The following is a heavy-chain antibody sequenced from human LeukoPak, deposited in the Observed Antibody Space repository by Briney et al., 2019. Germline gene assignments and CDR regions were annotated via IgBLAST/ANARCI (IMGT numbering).Heavy chain of an antibody. CDR1: EFSLTTSGVG. CDR3: ARLPPSHLGYFDY. Sequence: SGPALVKPTQTLTLTCTFSEFSLTTSGVGVGWIRQPPGKGLEWIGYIYYSGSTNYNPSLKSRVTISVDTSKNQFSLKLSSVTAADTAVYYCARLPPSHLGYFDYWGQGTLVTVSS. V-gene: IGHV4-61*08. D-gene: IGHD3-3*02. CDR2: IYYSGST. J-gene: IGHJ4*02.